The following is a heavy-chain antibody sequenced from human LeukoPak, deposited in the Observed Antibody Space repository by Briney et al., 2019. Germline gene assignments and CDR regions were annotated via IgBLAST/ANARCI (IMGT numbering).Heavy chain of an antibody. J-gene: IGHJ4*02. CDR3: ARAGSGSGWYFDY. Sequence: VASVKVSFKASGYDFTSVGITWVRRAPGQGLEWMGWISPYNGNTRYAQKFQGRVAMTTDTFTTTAYMELRGLRFNDTAVYYCARAGSGSGWYFDYWGQGTLVTVSS. V-gene: IGHV1-18*01. CDR2: ISPYNGNT. CDR1: GYDFTSVG. D-gene: IGHD6-19*01.